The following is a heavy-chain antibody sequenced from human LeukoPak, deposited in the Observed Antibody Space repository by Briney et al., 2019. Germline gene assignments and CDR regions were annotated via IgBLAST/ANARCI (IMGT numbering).Heavy chain of an antibody. V-gene: IGHV4-59*01. CDR3: ARGRDFWSGYRLDS. CDR2: IYYSGST. D-gene: IGHD3-3*01. CDR1: GGSISSYY. J-gene: IGHJ4*02. Sequence: SETLSLTCTVSGGSISSYYWSWIRQPPGKGLEWIGYIYYSGSTNYNPSLKSRLTISVDTSKNQFSLKLSSVTAADTAVYYCARGRDFWSGYRLDSWGQGTLVTVSS.